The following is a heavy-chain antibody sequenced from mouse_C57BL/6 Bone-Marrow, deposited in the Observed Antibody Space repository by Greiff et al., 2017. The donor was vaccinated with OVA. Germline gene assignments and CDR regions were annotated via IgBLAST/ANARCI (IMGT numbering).Heavy chain of an antibody. CDR2: IDPENGDT. J-gene: IGHJ3*01. Sequence: EVQLQQSGAELVRPGASVKLSCTASGFNIKDDYMHWVKQRPEQGLEWIGWIDPENGDTEYASKFQGKATITADTSSNTAYLQLSSLTSEETAVYYCTSYSNSFAYWGQGTLVTVSA. CDR1: GFNIKDDY. V-gene: IGHV14-4*01. D-gene: IGHD2-5*01. CDR3: TSYSNSFAY.